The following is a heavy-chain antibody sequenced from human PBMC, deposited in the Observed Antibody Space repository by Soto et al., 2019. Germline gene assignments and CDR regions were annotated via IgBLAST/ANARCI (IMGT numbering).Heavy chain of an antibody. CDR2: ISGSGGST. V-gene: IGHV3-23*01. Sequence: GSLRLSCAASGFTFSSYAMSWVRQAPGKGLEWVSAISGSGGSTYYADSVKGRFTISRDNSKNTLYLQMNSLRAEDTVVYYCAKYAYYYDSSGPGKNGMDVWGQGTTVTVSS. D-gene: IGHD3-22*01. CDR1: GFTFSSYA. J-gene: IGHJ6*02. CDR3: AKYAYYYDSSGPGKNGMDV.